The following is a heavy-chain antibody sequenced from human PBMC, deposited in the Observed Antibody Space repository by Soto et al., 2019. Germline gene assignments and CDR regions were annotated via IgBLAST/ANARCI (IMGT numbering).Heavy chain of an antibody. CDR3: TRRDEFSAGRYYFDF. V-gene: IGHV4-39*01. Sequence: PSETLSLTCTVSGGSMSSNNYYWGWIRQPPGKGLEWIGIISYSGGTFNNPSLKSRLTISVDTSKNQFSLKLSSVTAADTAMYYCTRRDEFSAGRYYFDFWGPGILVTVSS. CDR2: ISYSGGT. J-gene: IGHJ4*02. D-gene: IGHD6-13*01. CDR1: GGSMSSNNYY.